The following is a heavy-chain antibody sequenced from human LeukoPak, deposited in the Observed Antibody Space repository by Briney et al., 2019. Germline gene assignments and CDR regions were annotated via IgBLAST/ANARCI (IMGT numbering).Heavy chain of an antibody. CDR2: VSYGGST. CDR1: GGSISSRSHS. V-gene: IGHV4-39*01. CDR3: ARHSGLGVVSPYSDY. D-gene: IGHD2-21*01. Sequence: SETLSLTCTVSGGSISSRSHSWGGIRQPPGKGLEWIGIVSYGGSTHSSPSLKSRVTLAVDTSRNQFSLKLTSVTAADTAVYYCARHSGLGVVSPYSDYWGQGTLVTVSS. J-gene: IGHJ4*02.